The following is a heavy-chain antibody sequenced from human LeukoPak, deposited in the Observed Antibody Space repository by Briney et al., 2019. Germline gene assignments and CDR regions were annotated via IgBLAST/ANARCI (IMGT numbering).Heavy chain of an antibody. CDR3: AKRLKRNYYYHYAMDV. CDR1: GFTFSDCH. D-gene: IGHD3-22*01. V-gene: IGHV3-33*06. CDR2: IWYDEDAK. Sequence: RGSLRLSCAASGFTFSDCHIHWVRQAPGKGLDWVALIWYDEDAKFYADSVKGRFTISRDNSKDTLYLQMNSLGVEDTAVYYCAKRLKRNYYYHYAMDVWGQGTTVTVSS. J-gene: IGHJ6*02.